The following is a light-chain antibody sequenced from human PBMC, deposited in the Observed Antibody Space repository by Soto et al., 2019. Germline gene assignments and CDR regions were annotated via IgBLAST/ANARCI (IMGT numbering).Light chain of an antibody. Sequence: EIVLTQSPATLSLSPGERATLSCRASQSVGSFLAWYQQKSGQAPRLLIYDASNRAPGIPDRFSGSGSGTDFTLTISSLEPEDFAVYYCQHRSNWLGTFGPGTKVDIK. CDR2: DAS. CDR1: QSVGSF. J-gene: IGKJ3*01. V-gene: IGKV3-11*01. CDR3: QHRSNWLGT.